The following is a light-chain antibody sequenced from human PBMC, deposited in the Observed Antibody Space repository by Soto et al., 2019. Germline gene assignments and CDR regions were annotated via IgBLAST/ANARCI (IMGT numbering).Light chain of an antibody. J-gene: IGKJ5*01. CDR3: QQYGSSPLSIT. CDR1: QSVSSSY. Sequence: EMVLTQSPGTLSLSPGERATLSSRASQSVSSSYFAWYQQKPGQAPRLLIYGASSRATGIPDRFSGSGSGTDFTLTISRLEPQDFAVYYCQQYGSSPLSITFGQGTRLEIK. CDR2: GAS. V-gene: IGKV3-20*01.